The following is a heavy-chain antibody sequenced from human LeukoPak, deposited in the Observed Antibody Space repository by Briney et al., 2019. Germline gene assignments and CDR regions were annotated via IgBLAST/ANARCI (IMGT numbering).Heavy chain of an antibody. D-gene: IGHD2-2*01. Sequence: PSQTLSLTCTASGGSISSGGYYWSWIRQHPGKGLEWIGYIYYSGSTYYNPSLKSRVTISVDTSKNRFSLKLSSVTAADTAVYYCARAPTVVVPAAKGDWFDPWGQGTLVTVSS. CDR1: GGSISSGGYY. CDR3: ARAPTVVVPAAKGDWFDP. V-gene: IGHV4-31*03. CDR2: IYYSGST. J-gene: IGHJ5*02.